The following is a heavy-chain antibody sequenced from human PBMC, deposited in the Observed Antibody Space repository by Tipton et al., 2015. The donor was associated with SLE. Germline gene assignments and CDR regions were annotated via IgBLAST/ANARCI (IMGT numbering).Heavy chain of an antibody. J-gene: IGHJ4*02. CDR1: GGSFSGYY. Sequence: TLSLTCAVYGGSFSGYYWSWIRQPPGKGLEWIGEINHSGSTNYNPSLKSRVTISVDTSKNQFSLKLSSVTAADTAVYYCARGLLLGGSSTLGGQGTLVSVSS. CDR2: INHSGST. CDR3: ARGLLLGGSSTL. V-gene: IGHV4-34*01. D-gene: IGHD6-6*01.